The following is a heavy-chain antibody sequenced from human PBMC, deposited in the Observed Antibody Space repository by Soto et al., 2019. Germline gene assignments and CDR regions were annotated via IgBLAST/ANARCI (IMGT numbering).Heavy chain of an antibody. CDR2: RYYSEST. D-gene: IGHD2-15*01. Sequence: SETLSLTCTVSGGSITTGVYYWSWIRQLPGKGLEWIGHRYYSESTYYNPSLKSRVSISLDTSKNQFSLKLSFVTAADTAMYYCARTQCSGGSCYSWSLDYWGQGTPLTVYS. CDR3: ARTQCSGGSCYSWSLDY. CDR1: GGSITTGVYY. V-gene: IGHV4-31*03. J-gene: IGHJ4*02.